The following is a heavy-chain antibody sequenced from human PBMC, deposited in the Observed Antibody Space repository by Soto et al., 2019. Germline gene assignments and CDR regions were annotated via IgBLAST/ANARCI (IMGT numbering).Heavy chain of an antibody. J-gene: IGHJ5*02. CDR1: GGTFSSYA. Sequence: QVQLVQSGAEVKKPGSSVKVSCKASGGTFSSYAISWVRQAPGQGLEWMGGIIPIFGTANYAQKFQGRVTSTADEPTSTAYMELSSLRSEDTAVYYCARVGNSLNWFDPWGQGTLVTVSS. D-gene: IGHD4-4*01. CDR2: IIPIFGTA. V-gene: IGHV1-69*12. CDR3: ARVGNSLNWFDP.